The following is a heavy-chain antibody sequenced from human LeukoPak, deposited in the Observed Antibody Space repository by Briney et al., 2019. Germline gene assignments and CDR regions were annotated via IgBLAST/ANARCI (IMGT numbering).Heavy chain of an antibody. D-gene: IGHD4-17*01. CDR1: GYSFSSYW. CDR2: IDPSDSYT. Sequence: GESLRISCTGSGYSFSSYWITWVRQMPGKGLEWMGRIDPSDSYTNYSPSFQGHVTLSADKSISAAYLQWSSLKASDTAIYYCARGATVPTDYWGQGTLVTVSS. CDR3: ARGATVPTDY. J-gene: IGHJ4*02. V-gene: IGHV5-10-1*01.